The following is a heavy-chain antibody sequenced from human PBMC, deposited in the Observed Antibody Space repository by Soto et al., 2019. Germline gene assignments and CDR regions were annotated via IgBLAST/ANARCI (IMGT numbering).Heavy chain of an antibody. J-gene: IGHJ4*02. V-gene: IGHV1-69*02. CDR1: GGTFSSYT. D-gene: IGHD6-19*01. CDR3: ARVRERGWVDY. Sequence: QVQLVQSGAEGKKPGSSVKVSCKASGGTFSSYTISWVRQAPGQGLEWMGRIIPILGIANYAQKFQGRVTITADKSTSTAYMELSSLRSEDTAVYYCARVRERGWVDYWGQGTLVTVSS. CDR2: IIPILGIA.